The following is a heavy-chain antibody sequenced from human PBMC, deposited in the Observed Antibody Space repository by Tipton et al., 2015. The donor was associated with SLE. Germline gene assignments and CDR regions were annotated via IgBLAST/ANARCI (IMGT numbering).Heavy chain of an antibody. J-gene: IGHJ3*02. V-gene: IGHV4-59*11. CDR3: ARDPGETDAFDI. CDR2: IYYSGST. CDR1: GGSISSHY. Sequence: TLSLTCTVSGGSISSHYWSWIRQPPGKGLEWIGYIYYSGSTNYKPSLKSRVTISVDTSKNQFSLKLSSVTAADTAVYYCARDPGETDAFDIWGQGTMVTVSS. D-gene: IGHD3-10*01.